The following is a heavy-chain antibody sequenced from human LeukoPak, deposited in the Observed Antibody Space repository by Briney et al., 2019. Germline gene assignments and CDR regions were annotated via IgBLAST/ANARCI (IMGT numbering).Heavy chain of an antibody. Sequence: GGSLRLSCAASGFTFSRYWMNWVRQAPGRGLEWVANIKRDGNAKSYVDSVKGRFSISRDNAKNSLYLQMDSLRAEDTAVYYCAKEGAYPIITYDSWGQGALVTVSS. CDR1: GFTFSRYW. D-gene: IGHD3-10*01. CDR3: AKEGAYPIITYDS. J-gene: IGHJ5*01. V-gene: IGHV3-7*01. CDR2: IKRDGNAK.